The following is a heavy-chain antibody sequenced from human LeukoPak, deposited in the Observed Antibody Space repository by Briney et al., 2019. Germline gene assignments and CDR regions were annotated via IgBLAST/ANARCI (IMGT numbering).Heavy chain of an antibody. CDR1: GYTFTGYY. CDR3: ARDRYPGGQQLVIDWFDP. CDR2: INLNSGGT. V-gene: IGHV1-2*02. J-gene: IGHJ5*02. D-gene: IGHD6-13*01. Sequence: GASVKVSCKASGYTFTGYYMHWVRQAPGQGLEWMGWINLNSGGTNYAQKFQGRVTMTRDTSISTAYMELSRLRSDDTAVYYCARDRYPGGQQLVIDWFDPWGQGTLVTVSS.